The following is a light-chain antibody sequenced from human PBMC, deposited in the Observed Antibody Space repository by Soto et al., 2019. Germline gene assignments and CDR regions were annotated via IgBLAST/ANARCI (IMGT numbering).Light chain of an antibody. J-gene: IGLJ1*01. Sequence: QSVLTQPASVSGSPGQSIAISCTGTSSDVGTYNHVSWYQQYPGRAPNLMIYVVSNRPSGVSNRFSGSKSGSTASLTISGLQAEDEADYYCNSLSATGTSYVFGTGTKSPS. CDR3: NSLSATGTSYV. CDR1: SSDVGTYNH. CDR2: VVS. V-gene: IGLV2-14*01.